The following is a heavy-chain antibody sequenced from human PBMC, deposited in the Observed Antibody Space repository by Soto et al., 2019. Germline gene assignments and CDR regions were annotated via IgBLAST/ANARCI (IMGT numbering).Heavy chain of an antibody. CDR3: ARYLSSGPIDY. CDR1: GFTFSSYW. CDR2: IKQDGGET. D-gene: IGHD2-8*02. Sequence: EVQLVESGGGLVQSGGSLRLSCVASGFTFSSYWMSWVRQAPGKGLEWVANIKQDGGETHYGDSVKGRFSISRDNAKNSLYLQMNSLRAEDTAVYYCARYLSSGPIDYWGQGTLVTVSS. V-gene: IGHV3-7*04. J-gene: IGHJ4*02.